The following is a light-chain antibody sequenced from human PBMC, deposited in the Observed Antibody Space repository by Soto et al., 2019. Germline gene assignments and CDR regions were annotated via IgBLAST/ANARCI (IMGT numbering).Light chain of an antibody. V-gene: IGLV1-51*01. J-gene: IGLJ1*01. Sequence: QSVLTQPPSVSAAPGQEVTISCSGSSSNVGNNRVSWYQQLPGTAPKLLIYDNTKRPSGIPDRFSGSKSGTSATLGITGLQTGDEADYYCATWDSSLSAQVFGTGTKVTVL. CDR1: SSNVGNNR. CDR2: DNT. CDR3: ATWDSSLSAQV.